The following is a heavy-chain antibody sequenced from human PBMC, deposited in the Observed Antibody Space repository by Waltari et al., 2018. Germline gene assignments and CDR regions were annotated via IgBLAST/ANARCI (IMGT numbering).Heavy chain of an antibody. V-gene: IGHV4-39*07. CDR3: ASSLEYGDSKGYYFDY. Sequence: QLQLQESGPGLVKPSATLSLTCTVSGGSISSSSYYWGWIRPPPGTGLEWIGSIYYSGITYYNPSLKSRVTISVDTSKNQFSLKLSSVTAADTAVYYCASSLEYGDSKGYYFDYWGQGTLVTVSS. CDR2: IYYSGIT. CDR1: GGSISSSSYY. J-gene: IGHJ4*02. D-gene: IGHD4-17*01.